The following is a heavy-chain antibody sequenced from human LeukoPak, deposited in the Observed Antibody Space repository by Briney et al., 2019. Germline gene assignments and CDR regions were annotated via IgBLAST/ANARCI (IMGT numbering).Heavy chain of an antibody. V-gene: IGHV4-34*01. J-gene: IGHJ4*02. D-gene: IGHD6-13*01. CDR3: ALLIAAAGTYFDY. CDR1: GGSLTGYY. Sequence: SETLSLTCAVNGGSLTGYYWSWIRQPPGRGLEWIGSIYYSGSTYYNPSLKSRVTISVDTSKNQFSLKLSSVTAADTAVYYCALLIAAAGTYFDYWGQGTLVTVSS. CDR2: IYYSGST.